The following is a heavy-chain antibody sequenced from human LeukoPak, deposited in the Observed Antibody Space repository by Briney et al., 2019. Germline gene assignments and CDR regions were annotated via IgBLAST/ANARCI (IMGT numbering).Heavy chain of an antibody. D-gene: IGHD2-21*02. CDR3: ARSYCGGDCYFHAVAYYYYMDV. V-gene: IGHV4-61*02. J-gene: IGHJ6*03. CDR2: IYTSGST. CDR1: GGSISSGSYY. Sequence: PSQTLSLTCTVSGGSISSGSYYWSWIRQPAGKGLEWIGRIYTSGSTNYNPSLKSRVTISVDTSKNQFSLKLSSVTAADTAVYYCARSYCGGDCYFHAVAYYYYMDVWGKGTTVTISS.